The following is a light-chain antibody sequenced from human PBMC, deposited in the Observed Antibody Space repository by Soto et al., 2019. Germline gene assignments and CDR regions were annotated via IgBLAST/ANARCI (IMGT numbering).Light chain of an antibody. CDR3: SSYTSSGTYV. CDR2: EVS. J-gene: IGLJ1*01. CDR1: SSDVGGYNY. V-gene: IGLV2-14*01. Sequence: QSVLTQPASVSGSPGRSITISCTGTSSDVGGYNYVSWYQQHPGKAPKLMIYEVSNRPSGVSNRFSGSKSGNTASLTISGLQAEDEADYYCSSYTSSGTYVFGIGTKVTVL.